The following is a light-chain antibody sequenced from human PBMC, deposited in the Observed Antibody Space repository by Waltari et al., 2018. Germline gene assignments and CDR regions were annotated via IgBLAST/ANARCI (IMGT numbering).Light chain of an antibody. V-gene: IGKV1-5*03. J-gene: IGKJ2*01. CDR1: QSISSW. Sequence: DIRMTQSPSTRSASVGDRVTTTCRASQSISSWLSWYQQKPGKAPKLLIYKSSSLEIGVPSRFSGSGSGTEFTLTISSLQPDDFATYYCQQYNSSLYTFGQGTKLEI. CDR3: QQYNSSLYT. CDR2: KSS.